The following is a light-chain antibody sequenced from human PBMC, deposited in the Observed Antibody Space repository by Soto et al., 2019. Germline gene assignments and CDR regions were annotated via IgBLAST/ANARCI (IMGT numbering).Light chain of an antibody. CDR1: SSNIGSNP. CDR3: AAWDSSLNAHLL. CDR2: SNN. V-gene: IGLV1-44*01. Sequence: QSVLTQPPSASGTPGQRVTISCSGSSSNIGSNPVNWYQQLPGTAPKLLIYSNNQRPSGVPDRFSGSKSGTSASLAISALQSEDEADYHCAAWDSSLNAHLLFGGGTKLTVL. J-gene: IGLJ2*01.